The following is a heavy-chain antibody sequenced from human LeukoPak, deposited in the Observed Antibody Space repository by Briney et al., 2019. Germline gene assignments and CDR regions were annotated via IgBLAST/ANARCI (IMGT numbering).Heavy chain of an antibody. D-gene: IGHD1-1*01. V-gene: IGHV1-8*01. Sequence: GASVKVSCKASGYTFTSYDINWVRQATGQGLEWMGWMNPNSGNTGYAQKFQGRVTMTRNTSISTAYMELSSLRSEDTAVYYCARATPKSGFWYNWNDGVDYWGQGTLVTVSS. CDR3: ARATPKSGFWYNWNDGVDY. J-gene: IGHJ4*02. CDR1: GYTFTSYD. CDR2: MNPNSGNT.